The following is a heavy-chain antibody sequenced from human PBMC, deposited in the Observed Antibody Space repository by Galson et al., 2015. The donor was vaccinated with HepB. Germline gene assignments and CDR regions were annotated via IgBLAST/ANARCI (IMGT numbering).Heavy chain of an antibody. CDR1: GDSVSSNSAA. CDR3: ARSLDLLLYSSGWKYAFDI. V-gene: IGHV6-1*01. D-gene: IGHD6-19*01. CDR2: TYYRSKWYN. J-gene: IGHJ3*02. Sequence: CAISGDSVSSNSAAWNWIRQSPSRGLEWLGRTYYRSKWYNDYAVSVKSRITINPDTSKNQFSLQLNSVTPEDTAVYYCARSLDLLLYSSGWKYAFDIWGQGTMVTVSS.